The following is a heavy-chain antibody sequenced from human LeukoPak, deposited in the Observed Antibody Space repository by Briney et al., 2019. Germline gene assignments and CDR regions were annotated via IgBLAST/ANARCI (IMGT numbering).Heavy chain of an antibody. CDR1: GYTFSNDG. CDR2: ISAYNGDT. CDR3: ARHLLYRGAHYFDY. D-gene: IGHD2-8*01. Sequence: ASVKVSCKASGYTFSNDGISWVRQAPGQGLEWMGWISAYNGDTNYAQKLQGRVTMTRDTSTSTAYMELRSLRSDDTAVYYCARHLLYRGAHYFDYWGQGTLVTVSS. V-gene: IGHV1-18*01. J-gene: IGHJ4*02.